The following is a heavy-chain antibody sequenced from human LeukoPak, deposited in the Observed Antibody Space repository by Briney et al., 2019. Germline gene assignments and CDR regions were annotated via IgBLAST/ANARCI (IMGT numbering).Heavy chain of an antibody. CDR2: IYYSGST. CDR1: GGSISSSSYY. J-gene: IGHJ4*02. D-gene: IGHD5-18*01. V-gene: IGHV4-39*07. CDR3: ARSDGFYSYGYY. Sequence: SETLSLTCTVSGGSISSSSYYWGWIRQPPGKGLEWIGSIYYSGSTYYNPSLKSRVTVSVDTSKNQFSLKLSSVTAADTAVYYCARSDGFYSYGYYWGQGTLVTVSS.